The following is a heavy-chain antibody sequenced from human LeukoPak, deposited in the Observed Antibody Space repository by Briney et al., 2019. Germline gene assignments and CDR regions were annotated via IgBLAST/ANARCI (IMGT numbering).Heavy chain of an antibody. Sequence: WASVKVSCKASGYTFTSYGISWVRQAPGQGLEWMGWISAYNGNTNYAQKLQGRVTMTTDTSTSTAYMELRSLRSDDTAVYYCARDGIVVVPAAMLPYFDYWGQGTLVTVSS. J-gene: IGHJ4*02. CDR3: ARDGIVVVPAAMLPYFDY. CDR2: ISAYNGNT. V-gene: IGHV1-18*01. D-gene: IGHD2-2*01. CDR1: GYTFTSYG.